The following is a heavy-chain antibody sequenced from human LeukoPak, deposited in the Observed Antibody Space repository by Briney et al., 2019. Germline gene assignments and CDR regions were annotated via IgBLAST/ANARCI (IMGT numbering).Heavy chain of an antibody. V-gene: IGHV3-13*01. CDR1: GFALSGYD. Sequence: GGSLRLSCAASGFALSGYDIHWVRQAIGKGLDWVSGIGSAGDKYHAGSERGRFTISRENAENFVYLQMNGLRAEDTAIYYCVRAKRETSTRPWTSGMDVWGQGTTVTVSS. CDR3: VRAKRETSTRPWTSGMDV. D-gene: IGHD6-6*01. J-gene: IGHJ6*02. CDR2: IGSAGDK.